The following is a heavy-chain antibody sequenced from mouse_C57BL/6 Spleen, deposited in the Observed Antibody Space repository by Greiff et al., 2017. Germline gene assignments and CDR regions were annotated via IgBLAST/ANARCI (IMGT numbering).Heavy chain of an antibody. CDR3: ARGGLLPYYYAMDY. Sequence: EVHLVESGGGLVKPGGSLKLSCAASGFTFSSYAMSWGRQTPEKRLEWVATISDGGSYTYYPDNVKGRFTISRDNAKNNLYLQMSHLKSEDTAMYYCARGGLLPYYYAMDYWGQGTSVTVSS. J-gene: IGHJ4*01. D-gene: IGHD2-3*01. V-gene: IGHV5-4*01. CDR1: GFTFSSYA. CDR2: ISDGGSYT.